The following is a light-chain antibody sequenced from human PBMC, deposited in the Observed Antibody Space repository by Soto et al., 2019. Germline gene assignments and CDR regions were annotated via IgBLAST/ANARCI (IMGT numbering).Light chain of an antibody. V-gene: IGKV3-15*01. CDR3: QQSNNWPPFT. CDR2: GAS. CDR1: QSINSN. Sequence: EIVMTQSPATLSVSPGERATLSCRASQSINSNLAWYQKKPGQAPRLLSYGASTRATGVPARFSGSGSGTEFILSISSLQSEDYAVYYCQQSNNWPPFTFGPGTKVDIK. J-gene: IGKJ3*01.